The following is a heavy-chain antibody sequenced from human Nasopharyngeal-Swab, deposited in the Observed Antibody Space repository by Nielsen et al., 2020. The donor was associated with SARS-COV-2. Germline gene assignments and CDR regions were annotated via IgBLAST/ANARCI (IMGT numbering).Heavy chain of an antibody. D-gene: IGHD1-26*01. Sequence: GESLKISCAASGFAFSSYAMHWVRQAPGKGLEWVAVISYDGSNKYYADSVKGRFTISRDNSKNTLYLQMNSLRAEDTAVYYCARSGRSGSYFSWFDPWGQGTLVTVSS. V-gene: IGHV3-30-3*01. CDR3: ARSGRSGSYFSWFDP. J-gene: IGHJ5*02. CDR2: ISYDGSNK. CDR1: GFAFSSYA.